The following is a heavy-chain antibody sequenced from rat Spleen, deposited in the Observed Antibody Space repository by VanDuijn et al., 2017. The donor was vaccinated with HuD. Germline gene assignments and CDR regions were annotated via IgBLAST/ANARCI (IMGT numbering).Heavy chain of an antibody. CDR2: INTESSST. D-gene: IGHD5-1*01. Sequence: EVQLVESGGGLVQPGSSLKVSCVASGFTFRSYVMHWFRQAPENGIEGLAYINTESSSTDYAETVKGRFTISRDNAKNTVDMQLSSVRSDDTAMYFCAREFNWALFFDYWGQGFMVTVSS. V-gene: IGHV5-43*01. CDR3: AREFNWALFFDY. CDR1: GFTFRSYV. J-gene: IGHJ2*01.